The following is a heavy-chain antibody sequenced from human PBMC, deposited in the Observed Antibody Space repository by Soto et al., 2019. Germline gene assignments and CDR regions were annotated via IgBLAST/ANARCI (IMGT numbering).Heavy chain of an antibody. CDR1: GFTFTDYY. J-gene: IGHJ5*02. Sequence: PGGSLRLSCAASGFTFTDYYMTWIRQAPGKGLEWVSYISSSGSTIYYADSVKGRFTISRDNAKNSLYLQMNSLRAEDTAVYYCARVLVFYEGFDPWGQGTLVTVSS. CDR3: ARVLVFYEGFDP. D-gene: IGHD2-21*02. V-gene: IGHV3-11*01. CDR2: ISSSGSTI.